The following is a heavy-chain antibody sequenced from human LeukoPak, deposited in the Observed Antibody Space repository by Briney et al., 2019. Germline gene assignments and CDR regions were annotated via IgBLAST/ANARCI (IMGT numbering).Heavy chain of an antibody. V-gene: IGHV3-11*01. Sequence: LSLTCTVSGGSFRGDYYWAWIRQPPGKGLEWVSYISSSGNTIYYADSVKGRFTISRDNAKKSLYLQMNSLRVEDTAVYYCARDLAVWSVAFDYWGQGTLVTVSS. CDR2: ISSSGNTI. CDR1: GGSFRGDYY. CDR3: ARDLAVWSVAFDY. J-gene: IGHJ4*02. D-gene: IGHD3-10*01.